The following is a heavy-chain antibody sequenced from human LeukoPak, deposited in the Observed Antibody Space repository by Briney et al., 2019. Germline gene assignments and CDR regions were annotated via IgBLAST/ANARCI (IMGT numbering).Heavy chain of an antibody. Sequence: ASVKVSFQASGGTFRSYGLNWVRQAPGQGLEWMGGIIPILGTAKCAQKLQGRVTITADESTNTGYMELSSLRSEDTAVYYCARGLYCSSSTSCYDYGMDVWDQVTTIPVSS. D-gene: IGHD2-2*01. V-gene: IGHV1-69*13. CDR3: ARGLYCSSSTSCYDYGMDV. CDR2: IIPILGTA. J-gene: IGHJ6*01. CDR1: GGTFRSYG.